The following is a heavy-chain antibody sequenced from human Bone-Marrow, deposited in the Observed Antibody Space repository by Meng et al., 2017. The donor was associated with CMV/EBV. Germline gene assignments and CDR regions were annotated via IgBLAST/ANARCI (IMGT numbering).Heavy chain of an antibody. J-gene: IGHJ4*02. V-gene: IGHV3-30*04. CDR2: RSFDGSNK. Sequence: GESLKIYCTASGFTFRSYTMHWVRQAPGQGLEWVAVRSFDGSNKYYVDSVRGRFTISRDSSKNTLYLQMNSLRPEDRAVYYCARAPDFPYYFDYWGQGTLVTVSS. CDR1: GFTFRSYT. CDR3: ARAPDFPYYFDY.